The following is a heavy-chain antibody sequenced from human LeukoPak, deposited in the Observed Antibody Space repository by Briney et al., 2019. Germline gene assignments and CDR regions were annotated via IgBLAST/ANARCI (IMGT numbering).Heavy chain of an antibody. Sequence: GGSLRLSCAGSGFTFSSSWLHWVRQAPGGGLGGVSRMNADGRTTNYADSVKGRFTISRDNAKNTLYLQMNSLTVEDTAVYYCTLAGSFRFDYWGQGTLVTVSS. D-gene: IGHD3-10*01. CDR1: GFTFSSSW. CDR3: TLAGSFRFDY. V-gene: IGHV3-74*01. CDR2: MNADGRTT. J-gene: IGHJ4*02.